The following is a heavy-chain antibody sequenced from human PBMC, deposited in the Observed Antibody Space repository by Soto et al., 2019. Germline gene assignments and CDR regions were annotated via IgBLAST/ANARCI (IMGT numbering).Heavy chain of an antibody. D-gene: IGHD5-12*01. CDR3: ARSGKRGYSGYGPFDY. J-gene: IGHJ4*02. CDR2: IYSGGST. Sequence: EVQLVESGGGLVQPGGSLRLSCAASGFTVSSNYMSWVRQAPGKGLEWVSVIYSGGSTYYADSVKGRFTISRDNSKNTLYLQMNSLRAEDTAVYYCARSGKRGYSGYGPFDYWGQGTLVTVSS. V-gene: IGHV3-66*01. CDR1: GFTVSSNY.